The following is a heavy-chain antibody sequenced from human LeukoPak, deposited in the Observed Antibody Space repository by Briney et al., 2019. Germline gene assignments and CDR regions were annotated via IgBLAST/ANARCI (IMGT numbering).Heavy chain of an antibody. CDR2: IIPIFGTA. CDR1: GGTFSSYA. CDR3: ARAVDTAMTAIN. V-gene: IGHV1-69*05. D-gene: IGHD5-18*01. J-gene: IGHJ4*02. Sequence: SVKVSCKASGGTFSSYAISWVRQAPGQGLEWMEGIIPIFGTANYAQKFQGRVTITTDESTSTAYMELSSLRSEDTAVYYCARAVDTAMTAINWGQGTLVTVSS.